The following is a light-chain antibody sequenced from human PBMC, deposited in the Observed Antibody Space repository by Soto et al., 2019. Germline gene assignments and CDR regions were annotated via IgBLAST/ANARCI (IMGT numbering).Light chain of an antibody. CDR3: QQYNNWPRA. J-gene: IGKJ1*01. CDR2: GAS. CDR1: QTVNSN. Sequence: SQCAVTLSVSKGGSATLSCRASQTVNSNLAWYQQKPGQAPRLLIYGASTRATGIPARFSGSGSGTEFTLTISSLQSEDFAVYYCQQYNNWPRAFGQGTKVDI. V-gene: IGKV3-15*01.